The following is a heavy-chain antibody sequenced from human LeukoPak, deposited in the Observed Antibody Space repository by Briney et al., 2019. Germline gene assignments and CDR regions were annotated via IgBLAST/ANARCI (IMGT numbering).Heavy chain of an antibody. CDR1: GGSINSYY. D-gene: IGHD3-10*01. CDR2: VSVSGST. Sequence: PSETLSLTCTVSGGSINSYYWSWIRQPAGKGLEWVGRVSVSGSTDYNASLRGRVTMSIDTSKNQFSLELRSVTAADTAVYYCVRDAHYYGSGSRNKAIDYWGQGTLVTVSS. CDR3: VRDAHYYGSGSRNKAIDY. J-gene: IGHJ4*02. V-gene: IGHV4-4*07.